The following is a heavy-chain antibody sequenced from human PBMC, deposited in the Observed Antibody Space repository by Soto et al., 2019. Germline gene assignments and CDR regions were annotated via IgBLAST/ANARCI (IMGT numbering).Heavy chain of an antibody. CDR3: ARDNFGWSPYNWFDP. CDR2: ISAYNGNT. V-gene: IGHV1-18*01. CDR1: GYTFTSYG. Sequence: GASVKVSCKASGYTFTSYGISWVRQAPGQGLEWMGWISAYNGNTNYAQKLQGRVTMTTDTSTSTAYMELRSLRSDDTAVYYCARDNFGWSPYNWFDPWGQGTLVTVSS. J-gene: IGHJ5*02. D-gene: IGHD6-19*01.